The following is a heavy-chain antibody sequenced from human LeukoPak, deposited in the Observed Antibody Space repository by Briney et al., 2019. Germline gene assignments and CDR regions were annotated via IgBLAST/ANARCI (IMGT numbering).Heavy chain of an antibody. J-gene: IGHJ6*03. CDR3: AGFSPRYYYYMDV. V-gene: IGHV4-59*01. CDR1: GGSISSYY. Sequence: SETLSLTCTISGGSISSYYWSWIRQPPGKGLEWIGYIYYSGSTNYNPSLKSRVTISVDTSKNQFSLKLSSVTAADTAVYYCAGFSPRYYYYMDVWGKGTTVTVSS. CDR2: IYYSGST.